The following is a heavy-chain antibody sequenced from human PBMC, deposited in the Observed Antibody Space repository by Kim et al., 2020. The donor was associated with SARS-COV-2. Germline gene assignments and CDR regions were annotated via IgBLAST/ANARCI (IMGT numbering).Heavy chain of an antibody. J-gene: IGHJ5*02. Sequence: SPSLRSRVTRSVDTSKSQFSLRLSSVTAADTAVYYCARSVAASGSRWFDPWGQGILVTASS. V-gene: IGHV4-39*01. D-gene: IGHD6-13*01. CDR3: ARSVAASGSRWFDP.